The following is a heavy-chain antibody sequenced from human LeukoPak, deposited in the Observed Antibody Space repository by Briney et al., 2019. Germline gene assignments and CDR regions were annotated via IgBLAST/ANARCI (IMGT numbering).Heavy chain of an antibody. Sequence: SETLSLTCSVSGDSIRSSYWSWIRQPPGKGLEWIGYVYHTGSSYYNPSLKSRATTSIDMSKNQFSLKLSSVTAADTAVYYCARLPSIAVAGRPIDYWGQGTLVTVSS. J-gene: IGHJ4*02. CDR3: ARLPSIAVAGRPIDY. V-gene: IGHV4-59*08. CDR2: VYHTGSS. D-gene: IGHD6-19*01. CDR1: GDSIRSSY.